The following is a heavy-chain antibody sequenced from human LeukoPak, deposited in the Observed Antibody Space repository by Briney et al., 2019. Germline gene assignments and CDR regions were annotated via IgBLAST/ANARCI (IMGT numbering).Heavy chain of an antibody. CDR2: TYYSGST. D-gene: IGHD5-18*01. V-gene: IGHV4-59*02. J-gene: IGHJ4*02. CDR3: AREGYSYGSLRY. Sequence: SETLSLTCTVSGGSVSSSYWSWIRQPPGKGLEYIGYTYYSGSTNYNPSLKSRVTISVDTSKNQFSLKLSSVTAADTAVYYCAREGYSYGSLRYWGQGTLVTVSS. CDR1: GGSVSSSY.